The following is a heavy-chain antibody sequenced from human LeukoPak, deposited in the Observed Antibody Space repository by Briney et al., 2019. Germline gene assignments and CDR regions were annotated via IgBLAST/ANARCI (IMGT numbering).Heavy chain of an antibody. J-gene: IGHJ4*02. CDR3: ARVALVSGPSYGSESEAADY. V-gene: IGHV3-21*01. Sequence: GGSLRLSCAASGFTLSSFNMNWVRQAPGKGLEWVSSISSSSYIYYADSVRGRFTISRDNPKNSLYLQMNSLRAEDTAVYYCARVALVSGPSYGSESEAADYWGQGTLVTVSS. CDR2: ISSSSYI. D-gene: IGHD3-10*01. CDR1: GFTLSSFN.